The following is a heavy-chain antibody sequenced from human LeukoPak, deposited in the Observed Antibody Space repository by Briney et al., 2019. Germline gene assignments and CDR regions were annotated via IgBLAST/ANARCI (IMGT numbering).Heavy chain of an antibody. Sequence: SETLSLTCTVSGGSISSYYWSWIRQPPGKGLEWIGYIYYSGSTNYNPSLKSRVTMSVDTSKNQLSLNLNSVTAADTAVYYCARVMGASWFFYLDVWGKGTTVTVSS. J-gene: IGHJ6*03. CDR1: GGSISSYY. CDR3: ARVMGASWFFYLDV. CDR2: IYYSGST. V-gene: IGHV4-59*12. D-gene: IGHD3-16*02.